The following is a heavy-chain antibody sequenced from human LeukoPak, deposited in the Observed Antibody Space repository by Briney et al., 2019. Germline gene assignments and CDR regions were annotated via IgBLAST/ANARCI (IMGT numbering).Heavy chain of an antibody. Sequence: GASVKVSCKASGYTFTSYGISWVRQAPGQGLEWMGRVDPEDGETIYAEKFQGRVTITADTSTDTAYMELSSLRSEDTAVYYCATGTTIFGVVIMYYFDYWGQGTLVTVSS. D-gene: IGHD3-3*01. J-gene: IGHJ4*02. CDR2: VDPEDGET. V-gene: IGHV1-69-2*01. CDR1: GYTFTSYG. CDR3: ATGTTIFGVVIMYYFDY.